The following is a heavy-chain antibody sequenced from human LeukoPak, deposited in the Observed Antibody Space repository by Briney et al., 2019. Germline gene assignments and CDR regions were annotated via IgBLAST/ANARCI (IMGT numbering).Heavy chain of an antibody. V-gene: IGHV4-59*01. CDR1: GGSISSYY. J-gene: IGHJ3*02. CDR2: IYYSGST. Sequence: SETLSLTCTVSGGSISSYYWSWIRQPPGKGLEWIGYIYYSGSTNYNPSLKSRVTISVDTSKNQFSLRLSSVTAADTAVYYCARWYSSGWYHAFDIWGQGTMVTVSS. CDR3: ARWYSSGWYHAFDI. D-gene: IGHD6-19*01.